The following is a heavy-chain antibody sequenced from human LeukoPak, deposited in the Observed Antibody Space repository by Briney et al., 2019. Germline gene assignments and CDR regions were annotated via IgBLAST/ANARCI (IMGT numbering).Heavy chain of an antibody. CDR1: GYTFTGYY. CDR3: ARDRLVRRVLQRDWFDP. CDR2: INPNSGGT. D-gene: IGHD6-19*01. Sequence: ASVKVSCKASGYTFTGYYMHWVRQAPGQGLEWMGWINPNSGGTNYAQKFQGRVTMTRDTSISTAYMELSRLRSDDTAVYYCARDRLVRRVLQRDWFDPWGQGTLVTVSS. V-gene: IGHV1-2*02. J-gene: IGHJ5*02.